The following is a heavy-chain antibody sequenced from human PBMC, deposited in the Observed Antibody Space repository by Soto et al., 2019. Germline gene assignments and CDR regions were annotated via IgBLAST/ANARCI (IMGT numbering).Heavy chain of an antibody. CDR3: ARSEYCSGGRCYFFDY. CDR1: GGSISSGGYY. Sequence: SETLSLTCTVSGGSISSGGYYWSWIRQHPGKGLEWIGYIYYSGSTYYNPSLKSRVTISVDTSKNQFSLKLSSVTAADTAVYYCARSEYCSGGRCYFFDYWGQGTLVTVSS. D-gene: IGHD2-15*01. J-gene: IGHJ4*02. CDR2: IYYSGST. V-gene: IGHV4-31*03.